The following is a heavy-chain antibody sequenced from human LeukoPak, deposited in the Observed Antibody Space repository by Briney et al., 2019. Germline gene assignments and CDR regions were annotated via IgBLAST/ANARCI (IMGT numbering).Heavy chain of an antibody. CDR3: AKDGGRGRIAAAPGYGMDV. CDR1: GFTFNNYG. D-gene: IGHD6-13*01. CDR2: IWYDGSNK. Sequence: GSLRLSCAASGFTFNNYGMHWVRQAPGKGLEWVAIIWYDGSNKYYTDSVKGRFTISRDNSKNTLYLQMDSLRAEDTAVYYCAKDGGRGRIAAAPGYGMDVWGQGTTVTVSS. V-gene: IGHV3-33*06. J-gene: IGHJ6*02.